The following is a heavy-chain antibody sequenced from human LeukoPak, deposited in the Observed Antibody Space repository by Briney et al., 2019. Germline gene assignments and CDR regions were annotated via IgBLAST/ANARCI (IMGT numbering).Heavy chain of an antibody. V-gene: IGHV3-30*03. CDR1: GFTFSSYG. Sequence: GGSLRLSCAASGFTFSSYGMHWVRQTPGRGLEWVTVISADGRTQYDSDSVKGRFTISRDNSLNTLHLQMNSLRTGDTVVYYCAREFGHGRWYFDYWGQGALVTVSS. CDR3: AREFGHGRWYFDY. J-gene: IGHJ4*02. D-gene: IGHD4-23*01. CDR2: ISADGRTQ.